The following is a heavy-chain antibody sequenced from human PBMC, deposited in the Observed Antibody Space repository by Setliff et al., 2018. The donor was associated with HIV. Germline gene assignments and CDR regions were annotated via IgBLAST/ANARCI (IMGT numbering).Heavy chain of an antibody. J-gene: IGHJ5*02. D-gene: IGHD6-13*01. V-gene: IGHV4-38-2*01. CDR3: VRGGDTSSWYWGRWFDP. CDR1: NYSISSDSY. Sequence: SETLSLTCAVSNYSISSDSYWGWIRQPPGKGLEWIGYMYYSGSTNYNPSLQTRVAISVDTSKNQFSLRLNSVTAADTAVYYCVRGGDTSSWYWGRWFDPWGQGTLVTVSS. CDR2: MYYSGST.